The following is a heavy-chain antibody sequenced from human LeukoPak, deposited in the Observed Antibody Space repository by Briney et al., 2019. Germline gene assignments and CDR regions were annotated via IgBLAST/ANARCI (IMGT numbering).Heavy chain of an antibody. D-gene: IGHD3-22*01. CDR2: INWNGGST. V-gene: IGHV3-20*04. CDR1: GFTFDDYG. CDR3: ARERVYYDSSGYYTGASPAFDI. J-gene: IGHJ3*02. Sequence: PGGSLRLSCAASGFTFDDYGMSWVRQAPGKGLEWVSGINWNGGSTGYADSVKGRFTISRDNAKNSLYLQMNSLRAEDTAVYYCARERVYYDSSGYYTGASPAFDIWGQGTMVTVSS.